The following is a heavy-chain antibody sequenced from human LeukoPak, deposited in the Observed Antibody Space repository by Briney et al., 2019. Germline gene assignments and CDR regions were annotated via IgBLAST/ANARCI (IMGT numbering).Heavy chain of an antibody. V-gene: IGHV3-30*18. J-gene: IGHJ4*02. CDR3: AKDSGY. CDR1: GFTFSSYG. D-gene: IGHD1-26*01. CDR2: ISYDGSNK. Sequence: GGSLRLSCAASGFTFSSYGMHWVRQAPGKGLEWVAVISYDGSNKYYADFVKGRFTISRDNSKNTLYLQMNSLRAEDTAVYYCAKDSGYWGQGTLVTVSS.